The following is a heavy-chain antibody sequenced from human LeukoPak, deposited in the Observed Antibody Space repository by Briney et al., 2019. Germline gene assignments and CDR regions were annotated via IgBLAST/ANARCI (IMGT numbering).Heavy chain of an antibody. Sequence: PSETLSLTCTVSSGSISTSNYYWGWVRQPPGKALEWIGNIFYTGSTYYSPSLKSRVTISLDTSKKSFSLNLTSVTAADTALYYCARGETGRIITYPRDYHYYMDVWGKGTTVIVSS. D-gene: IGHD3-22*01. CDR1: SGSISTSNYY. J-gene: IGHJ6*03. CDR3: ARGETGRIITYPRDYHYYMDV. CDR2: IFYTGST. V-gene: IGHV4-39*07.